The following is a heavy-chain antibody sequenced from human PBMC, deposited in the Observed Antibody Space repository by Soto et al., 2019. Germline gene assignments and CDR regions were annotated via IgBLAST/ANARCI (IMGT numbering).Heavy chain of an antibody. J-gene: IGHJ5*02. V-gene: IGHV1-18*01. D-gene: IGHD5-12*01. CDR3: ARTPSDGYINWFDP. CDR2: ISAYNGNT. CDR1: GYTFTSYG. Sequence: EASVKVSCKASGYTFTSYGSSWVRQAPGQGLEWMGWISAYNGNTNYAQKLQDRVTMTTDTSTSTAYMELRSLRSDDTAVYYCARTPSDGYINWFDPWGQGTLVTVSS.